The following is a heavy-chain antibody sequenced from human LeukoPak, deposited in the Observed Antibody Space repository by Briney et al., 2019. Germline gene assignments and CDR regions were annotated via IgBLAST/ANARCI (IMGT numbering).Heavy chain of an antibody. D-gene: IGHD6-19*01. CDR3: ARVPYSSGWYGLDY. CDR1: GDSISSYY. Sequence: SETLSLTCTVAGDSISSYYWSWIRQPPGKGLEWIGYIYYSGSTNYNPPLKSRVTISVDTSKNQFSLKLSSVTAADTAVYYCARVPYSSGWYGLDYWGQGTLVTVSS. CDR2: IYYSGST. V-gene: IGHV4-59*01. J-gene: IGHJ4*02.